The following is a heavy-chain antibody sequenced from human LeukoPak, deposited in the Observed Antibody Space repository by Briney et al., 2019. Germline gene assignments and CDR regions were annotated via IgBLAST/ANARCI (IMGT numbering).Heavy chain of an antibody. CDR3: ARESWKWELDGFDI. V-gene: IGHV3-7*03. CDR2: IKQDGSEK. J-gene: IGHJ3*02. D-gene: IGHD1-26*01. CDR1: GFTFISYA. Sequence: GGSLRLSCAASGFTFISYALSWVRQAPGKGLEWVANIKQDGSEKYYVDSVKGRFTISRDNAKSSLYLQMNSLRADDTAVYYCARESWKWELDGFDIWGQGTVVTVSS.